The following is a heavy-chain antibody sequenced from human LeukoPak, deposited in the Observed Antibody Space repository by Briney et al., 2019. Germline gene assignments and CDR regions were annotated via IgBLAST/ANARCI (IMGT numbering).Heavy chain of an antibody. V-gene: IGHV3-74*03. CDR1: GFTFSNYW. J-gene: IGHJ5*02. CDR2: INSDGSST. CDR3: ARDPHGYWWFDP. Sequence: GGSLRLSCAASGFTFSNYWVHWVRQAPGKGLVWVSRINSDGSSTTYADSVRGRFTISGDNAKNTLYLQMNSLRAEDTAVYYCARDPHGYWWFDPWGQGTLVTVSS. D-gene: IGHD5-18*01.